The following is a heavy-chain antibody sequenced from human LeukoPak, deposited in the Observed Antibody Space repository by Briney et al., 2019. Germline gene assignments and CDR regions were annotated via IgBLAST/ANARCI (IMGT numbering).Heavy chain of an antibody. CDR2: IYHSGST. D-gene: IGHD4-17*01. CDR3: ARVTVTTAAFDY. V-gene: IGHV4-38-2*01. Sequence: SETLSLTRAVSGYSISSAYYWGWIRQPPGKGLEWIGGIYHSGSTDYNPSLKSRVTISVDTSKNQFSLKLSSVTAADTAVYYCARVTVTTAAFDYWGQGTLVTVSS. CDR1: GYSISSAYY. J-gene: IGHJ4*02.